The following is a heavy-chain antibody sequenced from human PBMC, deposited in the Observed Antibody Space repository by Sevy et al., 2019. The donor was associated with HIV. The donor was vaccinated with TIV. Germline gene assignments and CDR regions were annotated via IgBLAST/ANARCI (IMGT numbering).Heavy chain of an antibody. Sequence: SETLSLTCIVSGGSIRRSTYYWGWIRQPPGKGLEWIGGVYYGGGTYYNPSLKSGVTISVDTSKNYFSLKLSSVTAADTALYYCARPMEKATYDTFDIWGQGTMVTVSS. CDR2: VYYGGGT. CDR3: ARPMEKATYDTFDI. V-gene: IGHV4-39*01. J-gene: IGHJ3*02. CDR1: GGSIRRSTYY. D-gene: IGHD1-26*01.